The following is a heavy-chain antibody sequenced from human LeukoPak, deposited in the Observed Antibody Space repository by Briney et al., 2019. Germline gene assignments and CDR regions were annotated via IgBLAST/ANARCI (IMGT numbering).Heavy chain of an antibody. J-gene: IGHJ4*02. CDR2: IYYSGST. Sequence: SETLSLTCAVYGGSFSGYYWSWIRQPPGKGLEWIGYIYYSGSTNYNPSLKSRVTISVDTSKNQFSLKLSSVTAADTAVYYCARYSLEWLFFDYWGQGTLVTVSS. CDR1: GGSFSGYY. D-gene: IGHD3-3*01. V-gene: IGHV4-59*01. CDR3: ARYSLEWLFFDY.